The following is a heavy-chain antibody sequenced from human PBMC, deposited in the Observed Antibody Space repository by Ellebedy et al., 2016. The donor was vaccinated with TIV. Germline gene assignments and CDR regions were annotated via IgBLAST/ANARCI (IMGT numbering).Heavy chain of an antibody. CDR2: IVVGSGNT. CDR3: AAYSYGSRGHNWFDP. Sequence: ASVKVSCKASGFTFTSSAMQWVRQARGQRLEWIGWIVVGSGNTNYAQKFQERVTITRDMSTSTAYMELSSLRSEDTAVYYCAAYSYGSRGHNWFDPWGQGTLVTVSS. J-gene: IGHJ5*02. D-gene: IGHD5-18*01. V-gene: IGHV1-58*02. CDR1: GFTFTSSA.